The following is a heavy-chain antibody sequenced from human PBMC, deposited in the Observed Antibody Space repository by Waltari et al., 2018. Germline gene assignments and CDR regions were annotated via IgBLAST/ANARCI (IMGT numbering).Heavy chain of an antibody. D-gene: IGHD2-21*02. CDR1: GGSINNYY. V-gene: IGHV4-59*04. J-gene: IGHJ6*03. Sequence: QVQLQESGPGLVKPSETLSLTCTVSGGSINNYYWSWIRQPPGKRLEWIGYISYSGITDYNSPLESRVTMSVDTSRSQFSLKLRSVTDADTATYYCVRGCAGGACYSHTYYSMDVWGKGTTVTVSS. CDR3: VRGCAGGACYSHTYYSMDV. CDR2: ISYSGIT.